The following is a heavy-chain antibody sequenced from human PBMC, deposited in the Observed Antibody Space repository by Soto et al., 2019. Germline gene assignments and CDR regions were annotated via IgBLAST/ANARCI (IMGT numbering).Heavy chain of an antibody. J-gene: IGHJ6*03. Sequence: SETLSLTCAVYGGSFSGYYWSWIRQPPGKGLEWIGEINHSGSTNYNPSLKSRVTISVDTSKNQFSLKLSSVTAADTAVYYCARGDAPRSGFRYYYYYYMDVWGKGTTVTVSS. V-gene: IGHV4-34*01. CDR3: ARGDAPRSGFRYYYYYYMDV. CDR1: GGSFSGYY. D-gene: IGHD3-3*01. CDR2: INHSGST.